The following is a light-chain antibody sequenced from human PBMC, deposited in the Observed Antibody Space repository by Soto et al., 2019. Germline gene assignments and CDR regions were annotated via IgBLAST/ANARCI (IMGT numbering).Light chain of an antibody. CDR1: QNINKW. CDR3: QQYNRYRA. Sequence: DIQMTQSPSTLSASVGDRVTITCRARQNINKWLAWYQHKPGKAPALLLYEASSLGGGVPSRFSGSGFGTEFTLTISSLQPDDFATYYCQQYNRYRAFGQGTKVEIK. V-gene: IGKV1-5*03. CDR2: EAS. J-gene: IGKJ1*01.